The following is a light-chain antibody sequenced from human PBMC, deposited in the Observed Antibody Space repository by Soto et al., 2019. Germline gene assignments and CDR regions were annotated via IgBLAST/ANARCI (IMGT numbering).Light chain of an antibody. V-gene: IGKV3-15*01. CDR1: QNVNGN. CDR3: HEYNNWPPLYT. J-gene: IGKJ2*01. Sequence: ETVVTQSPATLSVSPGERVTLSCRASQNVNGNLAWYQQKPGQAPRLLIYAASSRATGIPARFRGSESGTEFTLTISGLQSEDSGTSFCHEYNNWPPLYTFGEGTKLEIK. CDR2: AAS.